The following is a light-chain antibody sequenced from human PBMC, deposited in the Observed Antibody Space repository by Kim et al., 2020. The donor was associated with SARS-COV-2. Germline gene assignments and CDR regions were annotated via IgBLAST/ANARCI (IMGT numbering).Light chain of an antibody. CDR3: QSYDTSLRGVL. CDR1: SSNIGAGYG. CDR2: ANN. V-gene: IGLV1-40*01. Sequence: QSVLTQPPSVSGAPGQRVTISCTGSSSNIGAGYGVHWYQRLPGSAPKLLIYANNNRPSGVPDRFSGSKSGTSVSLAITGLQAEDEADYYCQSYDTSLRGVLFGGGTQLTVL. J-gene: IGLJ2*01.